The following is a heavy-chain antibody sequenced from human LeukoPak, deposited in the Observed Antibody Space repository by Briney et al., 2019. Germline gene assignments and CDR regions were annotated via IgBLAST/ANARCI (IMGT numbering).Heavy chain of an antibody. V-gene: IGHV5-51*01. CDR2: IYPGDSDT. CDR3: ASSLSGSYYVFDY. CDR1: GYSFTSYW. D-gene: IGHD1-26*01. Sequence: GESLKISCKGSGYSFTSYWIGWVRQMPGKGLEWMGFIYPGDSDTRYSPSFQGQVTISADKSISTAYLQWSSLKASDTAMYYCASSLSGSYYVFDYWGQGTLVTVSS. J-gene: IGHJ4*02.